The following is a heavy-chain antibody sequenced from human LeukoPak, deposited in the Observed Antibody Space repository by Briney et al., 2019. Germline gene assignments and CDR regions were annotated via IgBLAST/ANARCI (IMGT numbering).Heavy chain of an antibody. Sequence: SETLSLTCAVSGGSFDNSYCWTWVRQPPGKRPEWIGTIYSSEFTYYNPSLRSRVTISADTSKHLFSLRLSSVTAADTAVYYCSRGSDDYKLGNYWGLGTLVTVSS. CDR2: IYSSEFT. CDR1: GGSFDNSYC. J-gene: IGHJ4*02. D-gene: IGHD5-24*01. V-gene: IGHV4-39*01. CDR3: SRGSDDYKLGNY.